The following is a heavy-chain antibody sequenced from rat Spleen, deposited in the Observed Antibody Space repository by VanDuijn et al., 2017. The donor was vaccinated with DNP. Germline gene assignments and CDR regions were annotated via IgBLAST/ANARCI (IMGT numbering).Heavy chain of an antibody. V-gene: IGHV5S23*01. J-gene: IGHJ4*01. CDR3: ARHRGAMDA. D-gene: IGHD4-3*01. CDR1: GFTFSNSD. Sequence: EVQLVESGGGLVQPGRSLKLSCAASGFTFSNSDMAWVRQAPTKGLEWVAFISTSGGVTYYRDSVKGRFTVSRDNAKSTLYLQMDSLRSEDTATYYCARHRGAMDAWGQGTSVTVSS. CDR2: ISTSGGVT.